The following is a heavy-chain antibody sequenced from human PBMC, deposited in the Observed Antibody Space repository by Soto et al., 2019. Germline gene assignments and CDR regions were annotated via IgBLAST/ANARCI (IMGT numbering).Heavy chain of an antibody. CDR3: ARESIAAAGTRLVFDY. D-gene: IGHD6-13*01. CDR1: GGSISSGGYY. J-gene: IGHJ4*02. CDR2: IYYSGST. V-gene: IGHV4-31*03. Sequence: QVQLQESGPGLVKPSQTLSLTCTVSGGSISSGGYYWSWIRQHPGNGLEWIGYIYYSGSTYYNPSLKSRVTISVDTSKNQFSLKLSSVTAADTAVYYCARESIAAAGTRLVFDYWGQGTLVTVSS.